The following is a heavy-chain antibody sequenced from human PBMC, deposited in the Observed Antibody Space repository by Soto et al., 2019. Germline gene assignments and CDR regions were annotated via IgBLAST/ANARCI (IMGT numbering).Heavy chain of an antibody. V-gene: IGHV1-18*01. Sequence: ASVKVSCKASGYTFSSYGISWLRQAPGQGLEWMGWVSTQYGTTYYARSVQDRVTMTADTSTSTAYMELSSLRSGDTAVYYCARHVRVYCRATNCYHDYGMVVWGQ. CDR3: ARHVRVYCRATNCYHDYGMVV. J-gene: IGHJ6*02. D-gene: IGHD2-2*01. CDR1: GYTFSSYG. CDR2: VSTQYGTT.